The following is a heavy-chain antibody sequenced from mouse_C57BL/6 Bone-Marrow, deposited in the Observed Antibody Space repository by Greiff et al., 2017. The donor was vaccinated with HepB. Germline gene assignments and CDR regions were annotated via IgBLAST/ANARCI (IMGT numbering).Heavy chain of an antibody. D-gene: IGHD1-1*01. V-gene: IGHV1-69*01. CDR2: IDPSDSYT. CDR3: AREDGSSPYYFDY. J-gene: IGHJ2*01. Sequence: VQLQQSGAELVMPGASVKLSCKASGYTFTSYWMHWVKQRPGQGLEWIGEIDPSDSYTNYNQKFKGKSTLTVDKSSSTAYMQLSSLTSEDSAVYYCAREDGSSPYYFDYWGQGTTLTVSS. CDR1: GYTFTSYW.